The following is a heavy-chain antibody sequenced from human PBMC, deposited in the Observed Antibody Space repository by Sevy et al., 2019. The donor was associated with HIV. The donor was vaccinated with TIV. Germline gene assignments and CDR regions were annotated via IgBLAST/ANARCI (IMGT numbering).Heavy chain of an antibody. D-gene: IGHD6-19*01. V-gene: IGHV1-69*13. CDR1: GGTFSSYA. CDR3: ARDPSYSSGSRRAAHYYYYMDV. CDR2: IIPIFGTA. J-gene: IGHJ6*03. Sequence: ASVKVSCKASGGTFSSYAISWVRQAPGQGLEWMGRIIPIFGTANYAQKFQGRVTITADESTSTAYMELSSLRSEDTAVYYCARDPSYSSGSRRAAHYYYYMDVWGKGTTVTVSS.